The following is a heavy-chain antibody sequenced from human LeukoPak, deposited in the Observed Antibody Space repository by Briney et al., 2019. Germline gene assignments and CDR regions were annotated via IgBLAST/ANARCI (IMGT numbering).Heavy chain of an antibody. Sequence: ASVKVSCKASGYTFTSYAMHWVRQAPGQRLEWMGWINAGNGNTKYSQKFQGRVTITRDTSASTAYMELSSLRSEDTAVYYCARGHTTYYYDSSGYPFGYWGQGTLVPVS. CDR1: GYTFTSYA. J-gene: IGHJ4*02. CDR2: INAGNGNT. V-gene: IGHV1-3*01. D-gene: IGHD3-22*01. CDR3: ARGHTTYYYDSSGYPFGY.